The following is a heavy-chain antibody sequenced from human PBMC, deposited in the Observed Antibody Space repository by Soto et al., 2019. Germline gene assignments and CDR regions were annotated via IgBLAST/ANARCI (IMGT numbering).Heavy chain of an antibody. Sequence: QVQLVQSGAEVKKPGSSVKVSCKASGGTFSSYTISWVRQAPGQGLEWMGRIIPILGIANYAQKFQGRVTIPADKSTSTAYMELSSLRSEATAVYYCATSLEYYYNSSGYYLDYWGQEPWSPSPQ. V-gene: IGHV1-69*02. CDR1: GGTFSSYT. D-gene: IGHD3-22*01. J-gene: IGHJ4*01. CDR3: ATSLEYYYNSSGYYLDY. CDR2: IIPILGIA.